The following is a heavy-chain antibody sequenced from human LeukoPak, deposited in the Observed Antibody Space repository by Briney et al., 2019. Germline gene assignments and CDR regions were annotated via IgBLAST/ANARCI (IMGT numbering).Heavy chain of an antibody. D-gene: IGHD4-23*01. J-gene: IGHJ4*02. CDR3: AAVTPPDY. V-gene: IGHV3-23*01. CDR2: ITGSGDST. CDR1: GFTFSSYA. Sequence: GGSLRLSCAASGFTFSSYAIHWVRQAPGKGLEWVSAITGSGDSTYYADSVRGRFTISRDNSKNTLFLQMNTLRAEDTAVYYCAAVTPPDYWGQGTLVTVSS.